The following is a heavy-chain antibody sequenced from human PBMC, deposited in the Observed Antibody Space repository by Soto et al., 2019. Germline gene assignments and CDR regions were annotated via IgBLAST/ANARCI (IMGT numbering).Heavy chain of an antibody. Sequence: GGSLRLSCAASGFTFDDYAMHWVRQAPGKGLEWVSGISWNSGSIGYADSVKGRFTISRDNAKNSLYLQMNSLRAEDTALYYCAKDTGSSWLFDYWGQGTLVTVSS. CDR3: AKDTGSSWLFDY. J-gene: IGHJ4*02. CDR1: GFTFDDYA. V-gene: IGHV3-9*01. D-gene: IGHD6-13*01. CDR2: ISWNSGSI.